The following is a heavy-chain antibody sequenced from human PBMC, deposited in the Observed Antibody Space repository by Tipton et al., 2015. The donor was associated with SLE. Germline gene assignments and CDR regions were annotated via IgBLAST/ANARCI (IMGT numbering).Heavy chain of an antibody. J-gene: IGHJ6*02. Sequence: TLSLTCTVSGGSISRGDYYWSWIRQPAGKGLEWIGHISTSGSTYYNPSLKSRVTISVDTSKNQFSLKVTSVTAADPAVYYCAGTWNSSSIYYYYGLDVWGQGTTVTVSS. D-gene: IGHD6-13*01. CDR3: AGTWNSSSIYYYYGLDV. V-gene: IGHV4-61*09. CDR1: GGSISRGDYY. CDR2: ISTSGST.